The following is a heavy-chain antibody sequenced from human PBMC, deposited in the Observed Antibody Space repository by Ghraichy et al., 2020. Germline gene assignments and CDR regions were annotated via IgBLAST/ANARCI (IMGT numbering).Heavy chain of an antibody. CDR1: GFTFSSYA. CDR2: ISGSGGST. D-gene: IGHD3-22*01. Sequence: GGSLRLSCAASGFTFSSYAMSWVRQAPGKGLEWVSAISGSGGSTYYADSVKGRFTISRDNSKNTLYLQMNSLRAEDTAVYYCAKDRGTMIVVPSGPFDYWGQGTLVTVSS. J-gene: IGHJ4*02. V-gene: IGHV3-23*01. CDR3: AKDRGTMIVVPSGPFDY.